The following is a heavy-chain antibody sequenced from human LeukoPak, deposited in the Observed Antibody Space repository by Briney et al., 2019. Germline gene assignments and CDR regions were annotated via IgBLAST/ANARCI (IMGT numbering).Heavy chain of an antibody. CDR3: ARADGSVAGPPSGH. J-gene: IGHJ4*02. CDR1: GFTSSSYA. V-gene: IGHV3-30-3*01. Sequence: GGSLRLSCAASGFTSSSYAMHWVRQAPGKGLEWVAIISYDGSDKYYADSVKGRLTISRDNSKSTLYLQMISLRTEDTAVYYCARADGSVAGPPSGHWGQGTLVTVSS. D-gene: IGHD6-19*01. CDR2: ISYDGSDK.